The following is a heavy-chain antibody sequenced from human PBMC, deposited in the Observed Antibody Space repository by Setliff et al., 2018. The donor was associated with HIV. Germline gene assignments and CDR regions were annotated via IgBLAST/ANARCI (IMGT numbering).Heavy chain of an antibody. Sequence: ASVKVSCKASGYTFTSYCVHWVRQAPGQGLEWMGIINPSGGSTSYAQKFQGRVTMTRDTSTSTVYMELSSLISEETAVYYCARGALVATIDYFDYWGQGTLVTVS. CDR2: INPSGGST. CDR1: GYTFTSYC. CDR3: ARGALVATIDYFDY. J-gene: IGHJ4*02. D-gene: IGHD5-12*01. V-gene: IGHV1-46*01.